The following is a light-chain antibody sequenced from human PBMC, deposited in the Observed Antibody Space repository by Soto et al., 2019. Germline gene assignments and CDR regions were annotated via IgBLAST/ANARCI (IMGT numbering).Light chain of an antibody. CDR2: GAS. CDR1: RTVHSN. Sequence: EIVMTQSPATVSVSPGDRVTLSCRASRTVHSNVAWYQHKPGQAPRLLIYGASFRATGMPARFSGSGFGTEFTLTISSLQSEDFTVYYCQQYNKWPLTFGQGTKVDIK. V-gene: IGKV3-15*01. J-gene: IGKJ1*01. CDR3: QQYNKWPLT.